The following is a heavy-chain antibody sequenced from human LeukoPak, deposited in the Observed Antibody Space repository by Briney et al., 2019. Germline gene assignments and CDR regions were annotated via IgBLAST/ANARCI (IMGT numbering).Heavy chain of an antibody. V-gene: IGHV4-59*08. CDR2: IYYSGST. CDR1: GGSISSYY. Sequence: PSETLSLTCTVSGGSISSYYWSWIRQPPGKGLEWIGYIYYSGSTNYNPSLKSRVTISVDTSKNQFSLRLSSVTAADTAVYYCARLGSGWYSILENWGQGTLVTVSS. J-gene: IGHJ4*02. D-gene: IGHD6-19*01. CDR3: ARLGSGWYSILEN.